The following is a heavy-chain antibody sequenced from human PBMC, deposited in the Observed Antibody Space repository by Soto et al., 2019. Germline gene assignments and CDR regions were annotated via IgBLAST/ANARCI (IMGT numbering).Heavy chain of an antibody. CDR3: ARPTARDYRGIYYFDY. D-gene: IGHD3-10*01. V-gene: IGHV4-39*01. Sequence: SETLSLTCTVSGGSISSSSYYWGWIRQPPGKGLEWIGSIYYSGSTYYNPSLKSRVTISVDTSKNQFSLKLSSVTAADTAVYYCARPTARDYRGIYYFDYWGQGTLVTVSS. CDR2: IYYSGST. CDR1: GGSISSSSYY. J-gene: IGHJ4*02.